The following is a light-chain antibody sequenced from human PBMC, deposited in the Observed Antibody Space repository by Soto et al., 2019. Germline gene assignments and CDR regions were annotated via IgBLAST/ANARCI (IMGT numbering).Light chain of an antibody. CDR3: QQCGSSPWT. J-gene: IGKJ1*01. CDR2: AAS. V-gene: IGKV3-20*01. CDR1: QSVSSYY. Sequence: EIVLTQSPGTLSLSPGERATLSCRASQSVSSYYLAWYQQKPGQAPRLLIYAASSRATGIPDRFSGGGSGTDFTLTISRLEPEDFAMYYCQQCGSSPWTFGQGNKVEIK.